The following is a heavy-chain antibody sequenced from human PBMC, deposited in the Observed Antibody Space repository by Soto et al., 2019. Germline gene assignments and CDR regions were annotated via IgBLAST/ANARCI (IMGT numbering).Heavy chain of an antibody. Sequence: EVQLVESGGGLVQPGGSLRLTCVASGFTLRGYWMSWVRQAPGKGLEWVANVNKDGSDERYVDSVKGRFTISRDNAKNSLYLQMNSLRAEDPAVYCCARGGGNFDQWGQGTLVTVSS. D-gene: IGHD3-16*01. CDR2: VNKDGSDE. J-gene: IGHJ4*02. CDR1: GFTLRGYW. CDR3: ARGGGNFDQ. V-gene: IGHV3-7*04.